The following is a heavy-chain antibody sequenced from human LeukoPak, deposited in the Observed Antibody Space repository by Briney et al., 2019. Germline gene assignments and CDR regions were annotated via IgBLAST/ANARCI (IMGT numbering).Heavy chain of an antibody. CDR2: ISGSGGST. CDR1: GFTNSSYA. V-gene: IGHV3-23*01. J-gene: IGHJ4*02. D-gene: IGHD2-21*02. Sequence: GGSLRLSCAASGFTNSSYAMSLVRQATGKGLEWVSAISGSGGSTYYADSVKGRFTISRDNSKNTLYLQMNSLRAEDTAVYYCAKDAVIVVVTAIRHPYFDYWGQGTLVTVSS. CDR3: AKDAVIVVVTAIRHPYFDY.